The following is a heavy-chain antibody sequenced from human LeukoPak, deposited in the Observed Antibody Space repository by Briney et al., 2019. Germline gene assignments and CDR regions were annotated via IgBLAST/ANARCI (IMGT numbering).Heavy chain of an antibody. CDR3: ARSYGDYITGAYAFDV. J-gene: IGHJ3*01. D-gene: IGHD4-17*01. Sequence: SETLSLTCTVSGGSISNYYWSWIRQPPEKGLEWIGYIYYSGSTNYNPSLKSRLTISVDTSKNQFSLKRSSVTAADTAVYYCARSYGDYITGAYAFDVWGQGTMVTVSS. CDR2: IYYSGST. CDR1: GGSISNYY. V-gene: IGHV4-59*08.